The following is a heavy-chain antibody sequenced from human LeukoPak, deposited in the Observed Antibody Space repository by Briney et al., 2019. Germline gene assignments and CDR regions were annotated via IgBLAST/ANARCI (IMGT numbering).Heavy chain of an antibody. D-gene: IGHD2-15*01. CDR2: MNPKTGNT. V-gene: IGHV1-8*01. J-gene: IGHJ4*02. CDR1: GYIFDRYD. CDR3: ARQGGPDLDFDY. Sequence: ASVRVSCKASGYIFDRYDINWVRQATGKGLEWMGWMNPKTGNTGFAQTFQGRVNMTSDTPMTTAYMELRSLRSDDTAVYYCARQGGPDLDFDYWGQGTLVTVSS.